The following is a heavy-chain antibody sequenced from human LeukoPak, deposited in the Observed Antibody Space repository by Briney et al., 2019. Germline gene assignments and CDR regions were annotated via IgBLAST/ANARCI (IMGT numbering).Heavy chain of an antibody. CDR3: ARIYYDYVWGYPSGWFDP. CDR2: VNPNSGGT. Sequence: GASVKVSCKASGYTFTGYYMHWVRQAPGQGLEWMGRVNPNSGGTGYAQKFQGRVTITRNTSISTAYMELSSLRSEDTAVYYCARIYYDYVWGYPSGWFDPWGPGTLVTVSS. J-gene: IGHJ5*02. D-gene: IGHD3-16*01. V-gene: IGHV1-2*06. CDR1: GYTFTGYY.